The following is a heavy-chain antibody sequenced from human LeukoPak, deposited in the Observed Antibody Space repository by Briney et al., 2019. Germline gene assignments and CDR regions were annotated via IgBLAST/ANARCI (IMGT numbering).Heavy chain of an antibody. Sequence: PSETLSLICTVSGGSISSYYWSWIRQPPGKGLEWIGYIYYSGSTNYNPSLKSRVTISVDTSKNQFSLKLSSVTAADTAVYYCARSVTTWFDPWGQGTLVTVSS. V-gene: IGHV4-59*08. CDR1: GGSISSYY. D-gene: IGHD4-11*01. CDR3: ARSVTTWFDP. J-gene: IGHJ5*02. CDR2: IYYSGST.